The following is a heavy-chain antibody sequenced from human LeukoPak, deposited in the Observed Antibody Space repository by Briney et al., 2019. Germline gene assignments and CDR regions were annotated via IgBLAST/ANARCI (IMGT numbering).Heavy chain of an antibody. J-gene: IGHJ6*03. CDR2: IKQDGSEK. Sequence: GGSLRLSCAASGFTFSSYWMSWVRQAPGKGLEWVANIKQDGSEKYYVDSVKGRFTISRDNAKNSLYLQMNSLRAEDTAVYYCARRFGVVDYYYYMDVWGKGTTVTISS. D-gene: IGHD3-3*01. V-gene: IGHV3-7*01. CDR1: GFTFSSYW. CDR3: ARRFGVVDYYYYMDV.